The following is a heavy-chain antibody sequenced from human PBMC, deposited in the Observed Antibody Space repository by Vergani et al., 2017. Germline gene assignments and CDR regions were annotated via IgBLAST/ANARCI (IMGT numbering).Heavy chain of an antibody. CDR1: GFTFSSYA. D-gene: IGHD2-2*01. Sequence: EVQLLESGGGLVQPGGSLRLSCAASGFTFSSYAMSWVRQAPGKGLEWVSAISGSGGSTYYADSVKGRFTISGDNSKNTLYLQMNSLRAEDTAVYYCAKGRNLKYLLPSWVFDYWGQGTLVTVSS. V-gene: IGHV3-23*01. CDR3: AKGRNLKYLLPSWVFDY. J-gene: IGHJ4*02. CDR2: ISGSGGST.